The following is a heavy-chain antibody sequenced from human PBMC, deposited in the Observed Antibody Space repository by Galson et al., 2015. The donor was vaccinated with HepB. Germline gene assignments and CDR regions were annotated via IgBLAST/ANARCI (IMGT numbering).Heavy chain of an antibody. V-gene: IGHV1-69*13. CDR3: ARSEKYQLLSHYYYYYGMDV. J-gene: IGHJ6*02. CDR2: IIPIFGTA. Sequence: SVKVSCKASGGTFSSYAISWVRQAPGQGLEWMGGIIPIFGTANYAQKFQGRVTITADESTSTAYMELSSLRSEDTAVYYCARSEKYQLLSHYYYYYGMDVWGQGTTVTVSS. CDR1: GGTFSSYA. D-gene: IGHD2-2*01.